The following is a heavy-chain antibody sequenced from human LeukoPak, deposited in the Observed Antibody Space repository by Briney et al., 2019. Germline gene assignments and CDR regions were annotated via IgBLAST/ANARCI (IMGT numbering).Heavy chain of an antibody. D-gene: IGHD5-18*01. Sequence: GASVKVSCKASGGTFSSYAISWVRQAPGQGLEWMGGIIPIFGTANYAQKFQGRVTITADKSTSTAYMELSSLRSEDTAVYYCARGIGFYSYGSLAQHFDYWGQGTLVTVSS. CDR2: IIPIFGTA. CDR3: ARGIGFYSYGSLAQHFDY. CDR1: GGTFSSYA. V-gene: IGHV1-69*06. J-gene: IGHJ4*02.